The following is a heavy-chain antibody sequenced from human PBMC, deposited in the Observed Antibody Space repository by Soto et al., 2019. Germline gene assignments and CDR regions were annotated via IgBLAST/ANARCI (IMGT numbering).Heavy chain of an antibody. CDR2: IYNTGST. V-gene: IGHV4-59*01. CDR3: ARDLWGYCGTDCYPLDV. Sequence: SETLSLTCTVSGVYISSYYGSWIRQPPGKGLEWIGYIYNTGSTDYNPSLKSRVTISVDTSKNQFPLKLSSVTAADTAVYYCARDLWGYCGTDCYPLDVWGQGTTVTVSS. CDR1: GVYISSYY. J-gene: IGHJ6*02. D-gene: IGHD2-21*02.